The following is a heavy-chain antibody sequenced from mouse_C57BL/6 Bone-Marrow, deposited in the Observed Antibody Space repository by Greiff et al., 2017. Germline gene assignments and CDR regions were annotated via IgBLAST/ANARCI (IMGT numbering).Heavy chain of an antibody. CDR3: ARDDYVLFAY. CDR2: IRSGGSYT. CDR1: GFTLSSYC. Sequence: EVHLLESGPDLVKPPRSLKLTCAVSGFTLSSYCLSCFLPTPHKKLEWVATIRSGGSYTYYPDSLKGRFTISRDNAKNTLYLQMSSLKSEDTAMYYCARDDYVLFAYWGQGTLVTVSA. V-gene: IGHV5-6*01. J-gene: IGHJ3*01. D-gene: IGHD2-4*01.